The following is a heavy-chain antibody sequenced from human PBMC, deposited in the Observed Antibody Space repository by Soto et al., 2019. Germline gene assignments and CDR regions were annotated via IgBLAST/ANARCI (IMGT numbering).Heavy chain of an antibody. V-gene: IGHV1-8*01. CDR3: ARMATSGTLNWFDP. Sequence: QVQLVQSGAEVKEPGASVKVSCQASGYAFSNYDISWVRHVTGQGLEWMGWMNPNSGNGGYAQKFQGRVTMTRDTSTSTAYMELSSLASDDTAIYYCARMATSGTLNWFDPWGQGTLVTVSS. J-gene: IGHJ5*02. CDR2: MNPNSGNG. CDR1: GYAFSNYD.